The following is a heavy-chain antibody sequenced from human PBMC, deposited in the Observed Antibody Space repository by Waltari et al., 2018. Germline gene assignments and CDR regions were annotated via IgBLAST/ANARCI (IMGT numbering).Heavy chain of an antibody. V-gene: IGHV4-59*01. CDR2: IYYSGST. CDR3: ARGATVTPYYFDY. CDR1: GGSISSYY. J-gene: IGHJ4*02. Sequence: QVQLQESGPGLVKPSENLSLTCTVSGGSISSYYWSWIRQPPGKGLEWIGYIYYSGSTNYNPSLKSRVTISVDTSKNQFSLKLSSVTAADTAVYYCARGATVTPYYFDYWGQGTLVTVSS. D-gene: IGHD4-17*01.